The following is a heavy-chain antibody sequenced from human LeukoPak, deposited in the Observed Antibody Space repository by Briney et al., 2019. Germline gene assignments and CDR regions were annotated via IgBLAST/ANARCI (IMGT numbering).Heavy chain of an antibody. D-gene: IGHD6-13*01. J-gene: IGHJ6*03. V-gene: IGHV3-21*01. CDR3: ARDKDSSRRWSFYYYYYYMDV. CDR1: GFTFSSYS. Sequence: GGSLRLSCAASGFTFSSYSMNWVRQAPGKGLEWVSSISSSSSYIYYADSVKGRFTISRDNAKNSLYLQMNSLRAEDTAVYYCARDKDSSRRWSFYYYYYYMDVWGKGTTVTISS. CDR2: ISSSSSYI.